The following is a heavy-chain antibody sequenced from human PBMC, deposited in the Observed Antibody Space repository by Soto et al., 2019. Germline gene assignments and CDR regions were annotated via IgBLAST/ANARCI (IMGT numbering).Heavy chain of an antibody. Sequence: QVHLLQSGAEVKNPGSSVKVSCKAPAATFTSYTINWVRQAPGLGLEGVGRINLILSMSNYAQKFQGRVTMTADKSTNTAYMELRSLRSEDTAMYFCATSYGSGYRAFDSWGQGALVTVSS. CDR1: AATFTSYT. J-gene: IGHJ4*02. CDR2: INLILSMS. V-gene: IGHV1-69*02. D-gene: IGHD3-10*01. CDR3: ATSYGSGYRAFDS.